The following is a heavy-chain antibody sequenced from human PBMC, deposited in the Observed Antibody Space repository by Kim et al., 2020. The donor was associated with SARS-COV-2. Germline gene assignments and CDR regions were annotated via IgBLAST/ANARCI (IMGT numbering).Heavy chain of an antibody. Sequence: SETLSLTCTVSGGSISSYYWSWIRQPPGKGLEWIGYIYYSGSTNYNPSLKSRVTISVDTSKNQFSLKLSSVTAADTAVYYCARGGPDYGAPMGYYYYYYGMDVWGQGTTVTVSS. CDR2: IYYSGST. CDR3: ARGGPDYGAPMGYYYYYYGMDV. V-gene: IGHV4-59*01. D-gene: IGHD4-17*01. CDR1: GGSISSYY. J-gene: IGHJ6*02.